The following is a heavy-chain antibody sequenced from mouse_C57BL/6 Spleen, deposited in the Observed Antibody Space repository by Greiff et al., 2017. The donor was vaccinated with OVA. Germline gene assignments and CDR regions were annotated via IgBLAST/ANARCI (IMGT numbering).Heavy chain of an antibody. V-gene: IGHV1-69*01. CDR1: GYTFTSSW. CDR2: IDPSDSYT. D-gene: IGHD3-1*01. CDR3: ARSGDYGAMDY. Sequence: VQLQQSGAELVMPGASVKLSCKASGYTFTSSWMHWVKQRPGQGLEWIGEIDPSDSYTNYNQKFKGKSTLTVDKSSSTAYMQLSSLTSEDSAVYYCARSGDYGAMDYWGQGTSVTVSS. J-gene: IGHJ4*01.